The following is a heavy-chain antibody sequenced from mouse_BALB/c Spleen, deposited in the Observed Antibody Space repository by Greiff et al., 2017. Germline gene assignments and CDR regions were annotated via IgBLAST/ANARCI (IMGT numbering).Heavy chain of an antibody. CDR3: TRPQFITTATGAMDY. D-gene: IGHD1-2*01. J-gene: IGHJ4*01. V-gene: IGHV1S81*02. CDR2: INPSNGGT. Sequence: QVQLQQPGAELVKPGASVKLSCKASGYTFTSYYMYWVKQRPGQGLEWIGGINPSNGGTNFNEKFKSKATLTVDKSSSTAYMQLSSLTSEDSAVYYCTRPQFITTATGAMDYWGQGTSVTVSS. CDR1: GYTFTSYY.